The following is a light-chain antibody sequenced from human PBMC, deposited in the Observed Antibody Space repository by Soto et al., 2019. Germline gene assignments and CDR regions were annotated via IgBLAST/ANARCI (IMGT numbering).Light chain of an antibody. CDR1: QSVKTF. CDR2: DAS. Sequence: IVLKKSPATLSLSPGQRAALSCRASQSVKTFLVWYQHRPGQAPRVLIYDASHRASGIPARFSGSGSGTDFTLTISSLEPEDAALYYCQQRSNCPPIPFAHGTRLEI. J-gene: IGKJ5*01. V-gene: IGKV3-11*01. CDR3: QQRSNCPPIP.